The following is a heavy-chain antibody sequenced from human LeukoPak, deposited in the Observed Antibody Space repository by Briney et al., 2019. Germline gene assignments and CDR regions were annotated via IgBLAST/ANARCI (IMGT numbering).Heavy chain of an antibody. Sequence: GASVKVSCKASGGTFSSYAISWVRQAPGQGLEWMGRIIPILGIANYAQKLQGRVTITADKSTSTAYMELSSLRSEDTAVYYCARDGSSWYFFDYWGQGTLVTVSS. J-gene: IGHJ4*02. CDR2: IIPILGIA. V-gene: IGHV1-69*04. CDR3: ARDGSSWYFFDY. CDR1: GGTFSSYA. D-gene: IGHD6-13*01.